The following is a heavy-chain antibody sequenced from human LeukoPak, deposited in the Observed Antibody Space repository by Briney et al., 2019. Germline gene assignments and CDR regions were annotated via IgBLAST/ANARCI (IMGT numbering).Heavy chain of an antibody. Sequence: SETLSLTCTVSGGSISSSTYFWGWIRQPPGKGLEWIGTIYYTGSSYYNPSLKSRVTISVDMSKNHFSLKVRSVTAADTAVYYCARGPQGVTRPEYWGQGTLVTVSS. CDR2: IYYTGSS. CDR3: ARGPQGVTRPEY. D-gene: IGHD4-17*01. V-gene: IGHV4-39*02. J-gene: IGHJ4*02. CDR1: GGSISSSTYF.